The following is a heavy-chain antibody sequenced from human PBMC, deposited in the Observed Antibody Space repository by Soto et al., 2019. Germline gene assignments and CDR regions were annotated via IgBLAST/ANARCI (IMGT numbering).Heavy chain of an antibody. CDR3: ARDPPHYDFWSGYYSPDYYYYYMDV. V-gene: IGHV3-11*01. CDR1: GFTFSDYY. J-gene: IGHJ6*03. CDR2: ISSSGSTI. D-gene: IGHD3-3*01. Sequence: GGSLRLSCAASGFTFSDYYMSWIRQAPGKGLEWVSYISSSGSTIYYADSVKGRFTISRDNAKNSLYLQMNSLRAEDTAVYYCARDPPHYDFWSGYYSPDYYYYYMDVWGKGTTVTVSS.